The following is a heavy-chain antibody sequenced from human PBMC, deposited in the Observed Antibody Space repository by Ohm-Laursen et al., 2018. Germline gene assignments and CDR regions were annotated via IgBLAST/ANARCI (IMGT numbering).Heavy chain of an antibody. D-gene: IGHD1-26*01. V-gene: IGHV3-21*01. CDR2: ISSSSSYI. J-gene: IGHJ4*02. Sequence: SLRLSCAASGFSVSNNYLIWVRQAPGKGLEWVSSISSSSSYIYYADSVEGRFTISRDNAKNSLYLQMNSLRAEDTAVYYCARDRANGGSHHDYWGQGTLVTVSS. CDR3: ARDRANGGSHHDY. CDR1: GFSVSNNY.